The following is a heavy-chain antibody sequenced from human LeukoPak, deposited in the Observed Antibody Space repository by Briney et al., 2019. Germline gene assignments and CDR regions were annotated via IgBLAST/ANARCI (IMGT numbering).Heavy chain of an antibody. Sequence: GGSLRLSCAASGFTFSSNGMLWVCQAPGKGLVWVAFIRYDGSNKYYADSVKGRFTISRDNAKNSLYLQMNSLRAEDTAVYYCARDLHPGIAVAGTPWFDPWGQGTLVTVSS. V-gene: IGHV3-30*02. CDR3: ARDLHPGIAVAGTPWFDP. CDR2: IRYDGSNK. D-gene: IGHD6-19*01. CDR1: GFTFSSNG. J-gene: IGHJ5*02.